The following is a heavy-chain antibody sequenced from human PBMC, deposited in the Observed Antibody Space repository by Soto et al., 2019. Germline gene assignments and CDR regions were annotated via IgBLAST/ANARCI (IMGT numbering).Heavy chain of an antibody. Sequence: QVQLQQWGAGLLKPSETLSLTCAVYGGSFSGYYWSWIRQPPRKGLEWIGEINHSGSTNYNPSLKSRVTISVDTSKNQFSLKLSSVTAADTAVYYCARGQSSLLLDCWGQGVLVTVSS. D-gene: IGHD2-8*02. V-gene: IGHV4-34*01. J-gene: IGHJ4*02. CDR2: INHSGST. CDR3: ARGQSSLLLDC. CDR1: GGSFSGYY.